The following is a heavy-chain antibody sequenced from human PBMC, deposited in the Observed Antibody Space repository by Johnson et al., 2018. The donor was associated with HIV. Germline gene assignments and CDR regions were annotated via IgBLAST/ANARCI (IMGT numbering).Heavy chain of an antibody. D-gene: IGHD6-6*01. Sequence: VQLVESGGGLVQPGRSLRLSCAASGFTFDDYAMHWVRQAPGKGLEWVSGISWTGGITYSADSVKGRFTSSRDNAKNSVFLQLNSLRAEDTAVYYCAGRGTSSASGLHAFDIGGQGTMVTVSS. J-gene: IGHJ3*02. V-gene: IGHV3-9*01. CDR1: GFTFDDYA. CDR2: ISWTGGIT. CDR3: AGRGTSSASGLHAFDI.